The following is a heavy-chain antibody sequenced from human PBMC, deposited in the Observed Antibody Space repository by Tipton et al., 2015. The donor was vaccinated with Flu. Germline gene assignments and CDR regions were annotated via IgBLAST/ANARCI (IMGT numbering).Heavy chain of an antibody. CDR3: ARGHRTYYDFWSGYRSGFDP. J-gene: IGHJ5*02. CDR1: GYTFTSYD. Sequence: VQLVQSGAEVKKPGASVKVSCKASGYTFTSYDINWVRQATGQGLEWMGWMNPNSGNTGYAQKFQGRVTMTRNTSISTAYMELSSLRSEDTAVYYCARGHRTYYDFWSGYRSGFDPWGQGTLVTVSS. D-gene: IGHD3-3*01. CDR2: MNPNSGNT. V-gene: IGHV1-8*01.